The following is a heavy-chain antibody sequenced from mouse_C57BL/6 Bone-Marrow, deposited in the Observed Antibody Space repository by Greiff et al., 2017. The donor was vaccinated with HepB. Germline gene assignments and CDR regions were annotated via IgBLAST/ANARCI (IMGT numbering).Heavy chain of an antibody. J-gene: IGHJ1*03. V-gene: IGHV5-9-1*02. Sequence: EVMLVESGEGLVKPGGSLKLSCAASGFTFSSYAMSWVRQTPEKRLEWVAYISSGGDYIYYADTVKGRFTISRDNARNTLYLKMRRLKSEETAMYYCTRDRGHYYGSSYWYFDVWGTGTTVTVSS. CDR3: TRDRGHYYGSSYWYFDV. CDR1: GFTFSSYA. D-gene: IGHD1-1*01. CDR2: ISSGGDYI.